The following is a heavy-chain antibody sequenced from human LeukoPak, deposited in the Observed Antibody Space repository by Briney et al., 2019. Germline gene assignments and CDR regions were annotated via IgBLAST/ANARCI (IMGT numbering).Heavy chain of an antibody. CDR1: GGSISSNKYY. D-gene: IGHD6-19*01. V-gene: IGHV4-39*01. CDR2: IYYSGST. CDR3: ARRTGYSSGSFDY. J-gene: IGHJ4*02. Sequence: SETLSLTCTVSGGSISSNKYYWGWIRQPPGKGLEWIGSIYYSGSTYYNPTLKSRVTIFVDTSKNQFSLKLSSVTAADTAVYYCARRTGYSSGSFDYWGQGTLVTVSS.